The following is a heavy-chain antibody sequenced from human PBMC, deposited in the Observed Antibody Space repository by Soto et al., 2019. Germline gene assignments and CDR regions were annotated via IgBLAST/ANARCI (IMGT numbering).Heavy chain of an antibody. V-gene: IGHV3-48*04. CDR3: ARDKDWAFDY. Sequence: GGSLSLSCVGSGFTFSSYSMVWVRQAPGKGLEWVSYIFASSTTIYYADSVKGRFTVSRDNAQNSLFLQMNSLRAEDTAIYYCARDKDWAFDYWGQGTLVTVSS. CDR2: IFASSTTI. D-gene: IGHD3-9*01. J-gene: IGHJ4*02. CDR1: GFTFSSYS.